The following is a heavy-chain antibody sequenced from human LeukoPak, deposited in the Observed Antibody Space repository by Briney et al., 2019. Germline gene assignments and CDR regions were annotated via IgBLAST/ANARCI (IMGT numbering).Heavy chain of an antibody. CDR1: GGSISSSSYY. J-gene: IGHJ4*02. CDR2: IYDSGST. D-gene: IGHD3-3*01. V-gene: IGHV4-39*01. Sequence: SETLSLTCTVSGGSISSSSYYWGWIRQPPGQGLEWIGRIYDSGSTYYNPSLKRRVTISVDTSKNQFSLKLSSVTAADTAVYYCARHDLFWSGYRDQYYFDYWGQGTLVTVSS. CDR3: ARHDLFWSGYRDQYYFDY.